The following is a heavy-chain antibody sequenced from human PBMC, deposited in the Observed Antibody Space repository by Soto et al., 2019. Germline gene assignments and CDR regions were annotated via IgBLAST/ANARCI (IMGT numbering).Heavy chain of an antibody. CDR3: ARGGYSGRLYYFDY. CDR2: INYSGRT. V-gene: IGHV4-61*01. Sequence: SETLSLTCFVSGGSVSSTYYYWSWIRQSPGKGLEWIGYINYSGRTDYKSSLKSRVTISLDPSKNQVSLKLNSVTAADMAVYYCARGGYSGRLYYFDYWGQGTLVTVS. CDR1: GGSVSSTYYY. J-gene: IGHJ4*02. D-gene: IGHD2-15*01.